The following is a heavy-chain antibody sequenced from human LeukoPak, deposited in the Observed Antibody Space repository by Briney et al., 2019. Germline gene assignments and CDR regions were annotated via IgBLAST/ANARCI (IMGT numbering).Heavy chain of an antibody. CDR3: ARGKITMVRGVSGGFFDY. V-gene: IGHV4-34*01. D-gene: IGHD3-10*01. CDR1: GGSFSGYY. Sequence: SETLSLTCAVYGGSFSGYYWIWIRQPPGKGLEWIGEINHSGSTNYNPSLKSRVTISVDTSKNQFSLKLSSVTAADTAVYYCARGKITMVRGVSGGFFDYWGQGTLVTVSS. CDR2: INHSGST. J-gene: IGHJ4*02.